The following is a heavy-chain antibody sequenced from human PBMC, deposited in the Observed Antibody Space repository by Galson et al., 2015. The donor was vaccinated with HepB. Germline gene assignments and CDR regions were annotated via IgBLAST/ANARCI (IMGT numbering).Heavy chain of an antibody. Sequence: SVKVSCKASGFTFTSSAVQWVRQARGQRLEWIGWIVVGSGNTNYAQKFQERVTITRDMSTSTAYMELSSLRSEDTAVYYCAAGENLYYDSSGYYEGGYWGQGTLVTVSS. V-gene: IGHV1-58*01. CDR2: IVVGSGNT. D-gene: IGHD3-22*01. J-gene: IGHJ4*02. CDR3: AAGENLYYDSSGYYEGGY. CDR1: GFTFTSSA.